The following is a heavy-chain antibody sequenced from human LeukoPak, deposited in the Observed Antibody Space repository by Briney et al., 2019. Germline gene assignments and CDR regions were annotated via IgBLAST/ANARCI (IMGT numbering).Heavy chain of an antibody. V-gene: IGHV4-39*01. CDR1: GGSISSSSYY. J-gene: IGHJ6*03. CDR2: IYYSGST. CDR3: ARLVYYYMDV. Sequence: SETLSLTCTVSGGSISSSSYYWGWIRQPPGKGLEWIGSIYYSGSTYCNPSLKSRVTISVDTSKNQFSLKLSSVTAADTAVYYCARLVYYYMDVWGKGTTVTVSS.